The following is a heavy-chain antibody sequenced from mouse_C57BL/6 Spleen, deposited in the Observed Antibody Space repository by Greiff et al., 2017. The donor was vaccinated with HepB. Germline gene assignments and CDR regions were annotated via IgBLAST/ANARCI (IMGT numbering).Heavy chain of an antibody. J-gene: IGHJ4*01. CDR3: TRGSYYYGSGDYYAMDY. CDR1: GFTFSSYA. CDR2: ISSGGDYS. D-gene: IGHD1-1*01. Sequence: EVQLQESGEGLVKPGGSLKLSCAASGFTFSSYAMSWVRQTPEKRLEWVAYISSGGDYSYYADTVKGRFTISRDNARNTLYLQMSSLKSEDTAMYYCTRGSYYYGSGDYYAMDYWGQGTSVTVSS. V-gene: IGHV5-9-1*02.